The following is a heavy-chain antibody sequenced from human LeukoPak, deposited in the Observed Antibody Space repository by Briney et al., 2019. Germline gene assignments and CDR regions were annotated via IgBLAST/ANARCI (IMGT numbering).Heavy chain of an antibody. CDR2: ISAYNGNT. CDR1: GYTFTSYG. J-gene: IGHJ4*02. Sequence: ASVKVSCKASGYTFTSYGISWVRQAPGQGLEWMGWISAYNGNTNYAQKLQGRVTMTTDTSTSTAYMELRSLRSDDTAVYYCARDSTLNYGDLYYFDYWGQGTLVTVSS. CDR3: ARDSTLNYGDLYYFDY. D-gene: IGHD4-17*01. V-gene: IGHV1-18*01.